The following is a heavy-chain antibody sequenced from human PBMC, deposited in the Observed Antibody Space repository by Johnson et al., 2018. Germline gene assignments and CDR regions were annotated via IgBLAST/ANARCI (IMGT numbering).Heavy chain of an antibody. CDR1: GFIFSSYG. D-gene: IGHD3-10*01. V-gene: IGHV3-30*18. J-gene: IGHJ3*02. Sequence: QLVESGGGVVQPGRSLKLSCAASGFIFSSYGIHWVRQAPGKGLEWVAGVSYDGSKKHYADSVKGRFSISRDNSKKTLYLQMNSLRNEDTAGYYCAKGFWVVELKPIAFDRWGQGTMVTVSS. CDR2: VSYDGSKK. CDR3: AKGFWVVELKPIAFDR.